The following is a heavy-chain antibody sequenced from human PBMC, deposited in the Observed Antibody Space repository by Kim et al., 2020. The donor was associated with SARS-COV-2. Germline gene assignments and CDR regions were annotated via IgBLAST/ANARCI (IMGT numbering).Heavy chain of an antibody. V-gene: IGHV3-21*01. D-gene: IGHD6-13*01. Sequence: GGSLRLSCAASGFTFSSYSMNWVRQAPGKGLEWVSSISSSSSYIYYADSVKGRFTISRDNAKNSLYLQMNSLRAEDTAVYYCARDPSSSSWTRGYSDYWGQGTLVTVSS. CDR1: GFTFSSYS. J-gene: IGHJ4*02. CDR3: ARDPSSSSWTRGYSDY. CDR2: ISSSSSYI.